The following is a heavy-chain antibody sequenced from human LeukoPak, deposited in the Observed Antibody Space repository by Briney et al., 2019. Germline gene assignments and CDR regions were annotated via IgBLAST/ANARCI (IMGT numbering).Heavy chain of an antibody. V-gene: IGHV1-69*13. Sequence: SVKVSCQASGGTFSSYAISWVRQAPGQGLEWMGGIIPIFGTANYAQKFQGRVTITADESTSTAYMELSSLRSEDTAVYYWARDPNCSSTSCYAATDYWGQGTLVTVSS. CDR1: GGTFSSYA. CDR2: IIPIFGTA. CDR3: ARDPNCSSTSCYAATDY. J-gene: IGHJ4*02. D-gene: IGHD2-2*01.